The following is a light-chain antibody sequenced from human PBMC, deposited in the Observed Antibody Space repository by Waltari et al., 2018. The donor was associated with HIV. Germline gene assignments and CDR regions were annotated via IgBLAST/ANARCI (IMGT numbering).Light chain of an antibody. Sequence: QSALPQPRSVSGSPGQSVTISCTGGSSDVGGYNYVSWYQQHPTKAPKLIIYDVRERPSGVPDRFSGSKSGNRASLTISGLQAEDEADYYCYSYAGSLLFGGGTKLTVL. V-gene: IGLV2-11*01. CDR2: DVR. J-gene: IGLJ2*01. CDR1: SSDVGGYNY. CDR3: YSYAGSLL.